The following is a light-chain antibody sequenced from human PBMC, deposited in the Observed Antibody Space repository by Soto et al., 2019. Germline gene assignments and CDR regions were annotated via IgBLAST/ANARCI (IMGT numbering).Light chain of an antibody. V-gene: IGKV3-11*01. J-gene: IGKJ4*01. CDR3: QQRSNWRT. Sequence: EIVLTQSPATLSLPPGERATLSCRASQSVSSYLAWYQQKPGQAPRLLIYDASNRATGIPARFSGSGSGTDFTLTISSLEPEDFAVYYCQQRSNWRTFGGGTKVEIK. CDR2: DAS. CDR1: QSVSSY.